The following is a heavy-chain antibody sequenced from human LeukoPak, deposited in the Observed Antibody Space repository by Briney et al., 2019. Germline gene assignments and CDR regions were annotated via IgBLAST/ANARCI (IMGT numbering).Heavy chain of an antibody. Sequence: SETLSLTCTVSGGSISSYYWSWIRQPPGKGLEWIGYIYYSGSTNYNPSLKSRVTISVDTSKNQFSLKLSSVTAADTAMYYCARDWDYDFWSGSLGYWGQGTLVTVSS. D-gene: IGHD3-3*01. CDR1: GGSISSYY. CDR2: IYYSGST. J-gene: IGHJ4*02. V-gene: IGHV4-59*01. CDR3: ARDWDYDFWSGSLGY.